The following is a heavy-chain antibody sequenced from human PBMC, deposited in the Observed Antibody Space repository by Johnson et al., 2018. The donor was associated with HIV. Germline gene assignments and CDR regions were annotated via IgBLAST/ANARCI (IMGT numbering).Heavy chain of an antibody. J-gene: IGHJ3*02. Sequence: QVLLVESGGGLVQPGGSLRLSCAASGFTFRSYGMHWVRQAPGKGLEWVAVISYDGSSKYYADSVKGRFTISRDNSRNTLYLQMNSLRAEDTAVYYCAKPVQYYYDSSGYYSDAFDIWGQGTMVTVSS. CDR2: ISYDGSSK. D-gene: IGHD3-22*01. V-gene: IGHV3-30*18. CDR1: GFTFRSYG. CDR3: AKPVQYYYDSSGYYSDAFDI.